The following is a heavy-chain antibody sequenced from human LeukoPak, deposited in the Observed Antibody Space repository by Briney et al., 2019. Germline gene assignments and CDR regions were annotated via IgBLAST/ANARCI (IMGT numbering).Heavy chain of an antibody. Sequence: ETLSLTCTVSGGSISSYCWSWIRQPAGKGLEWIGIIYPGDSDTRYSPSFQGQVTISADKSISTAYLQWSSLKASDTAMYYCARLGSVAAAGYYMDVWGKGTTVTVSS. J-gene: IGHJ6*03. CDR1: GGSISSYC. CDR3: ARLGSVAAAGYYMDV. V-gene: IGHV5-51*01. CDR2: IYPGDSDT. D-gene: IGHD6-13*01.